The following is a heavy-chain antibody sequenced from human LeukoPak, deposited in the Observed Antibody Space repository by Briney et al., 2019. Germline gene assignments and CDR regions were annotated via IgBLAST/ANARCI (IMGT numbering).Heavy chain of an antibody. CDR3: ANPYGDYALLPFDY. D-gene: IGHD4-17*01. CDR1: GFTFSSYA. V-gene: IGHV3-23*01. Sequence: SGGSLRLSCAASGFTFSSYAMSWVRQAPGKGLEWVSAISGSGGSTYYADSVKGRFTISRDNSKNTLYLQMNSLRAEDTAVYYCANPYGDYALLPFDYWGQGTLVTVSS. CDR2: ISGSGGST. J-gene: IGHJ4*02.